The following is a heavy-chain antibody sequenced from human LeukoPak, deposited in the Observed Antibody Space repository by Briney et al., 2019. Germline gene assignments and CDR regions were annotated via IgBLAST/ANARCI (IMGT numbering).Heavy chain of an antibody. J-gene: IGHJ3*02. CDR2: TYHNGNT. Sequence: SETLSLTCAVSGYYISDSYYWGWIRQPPGKGLEWIGSTYHNGNTYYNPSLKSRVTFSVDTSKNQFSLRLSSVTVADTAVYYCARLWWGSSLNAFDIWGRGTMVTVSS. CDR3: ARLWWGSSLNAFDI. D-gene: IGHD4/OR15-4a*01. CDR1: GYYISDSYY. V-gene: IGHV4-38-2*01.